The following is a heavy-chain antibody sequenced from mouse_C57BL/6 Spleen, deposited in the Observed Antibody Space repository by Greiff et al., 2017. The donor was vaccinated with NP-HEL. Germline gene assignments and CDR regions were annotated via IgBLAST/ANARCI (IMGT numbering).Heavy chain of an antibody. V-gene: IGHV1-81*01. CDR2: IYPRSGNT. CDR3: AKEEGNYYGSSPYYFGY. D-gene: IGHD1-1*01. CDR1: GYTFTSYG. J-gene: IGHJ2*01. Sequence: QVQLQQSGAELVRPGASVKLSCKASGYTFTSYGIRWVKQRTGQGLEWIGEIYPRSGNTYYNEKFKGKATLTADKSSSTAYMELRSLTSEDSAVYFCAKEEGNYYGSSPYYFGYWGQGTTLTVAS.